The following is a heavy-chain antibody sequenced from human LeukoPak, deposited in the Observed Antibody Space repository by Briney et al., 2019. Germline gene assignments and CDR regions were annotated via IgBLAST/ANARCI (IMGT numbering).Heavy chain of an antibody. CDR1: GYTFTSYD. CDR2: IHTYNGNT. J-gene: IGHJ4*02. D-gene: IGHD2-15*01. V-gene: IGHV1-18*01. CDR3: ARTPDNSFDY. Sequence: GASVKVSCKASGYTFTSYDITWVRQAPGQGLEWMGWIHTYNGNTSYAQKFQGRVTMTRDTSTSTVYMELSSLRSDDTAVYYCARTPDNSFDYWGQGTLVTVSS.